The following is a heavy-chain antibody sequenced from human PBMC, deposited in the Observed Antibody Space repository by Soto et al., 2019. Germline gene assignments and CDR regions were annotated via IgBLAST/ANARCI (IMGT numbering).Heavy chain of an antibody. V-gene: IGHV3-7*04. CDR3: ARDWYMDY. J-gene: IGHJ4*02. CDR2: IKQYLSEK. CDR1: GFTFSSHW. D-gene: IGHD1-20*01. Sequence: PGGSLRLSCAASGFTFSSHWINWIRQTPVKGLEFLAVIKQYLSEKYYVDSVKGRFTFSRDKAKNSAYLQMNSLRVDDTAVYYCARDWYMDYWGQGNLVTVSS.